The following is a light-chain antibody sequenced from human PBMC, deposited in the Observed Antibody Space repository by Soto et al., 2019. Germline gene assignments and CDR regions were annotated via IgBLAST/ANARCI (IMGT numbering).Light chain of an antibody. CDR2: SNN. CDR1: SSNTGAGYD. V-gene: IGLV1-40*01. CDR3: QSYDSSLSGSVV. J-gene: IGLJ2*01. Sequence: QSVLTQPPSVSGAPGQRVTISCTGSSSNTGAGYDVHWYQQLPGTAPKLLIYSNNQRPSGVPDRFSGSKSGTSASLAITVLQAEDEADYYCQSYDSSLSGSVVFGGGTKVTVL.